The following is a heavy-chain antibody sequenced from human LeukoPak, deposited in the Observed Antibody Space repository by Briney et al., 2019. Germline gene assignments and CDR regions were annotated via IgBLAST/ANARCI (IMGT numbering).Heavy chain of an antibody. CDR1: GFTFNSYA. CDR2: ISTGGGST. J-gene: IGHJ4*02. V-gene: IGHV3-23*01. Sequence: GGSLRLSCAASGFTFNSYAVSWVRQAPGKGLECVSLISTGGGSTYYADSVKGRFTISRDNSKNILYLQMNTLRAEDTAVYYCAKGLLYSGSYYGDNFDFWGQGTLVTASS. CDR3: AKGLLYSGSYYGDNFDF. D-gene: IGHD1-26*01.